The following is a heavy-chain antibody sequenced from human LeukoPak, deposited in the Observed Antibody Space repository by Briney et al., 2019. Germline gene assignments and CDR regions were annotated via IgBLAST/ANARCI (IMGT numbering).Heavy chain of an antibody. V-gene: IGHV3-33*01. J-gene: IGHJ4*02. CDR3: ARDLDGGSTDY. CDR2: IWYDGSNK. CDR1: GFTFSSYG. Sequence: GRSLRLSCAASGFTFSSYGMHWVRQAPGKGLEWVAVIWYDGSNKYYADSVKGRFTISRDNSKNTLYLQMNSLRAEDTAVYYCARDLDGGSTDYWGQGTLVTVSS. D-gene: IGHD4-23*01.